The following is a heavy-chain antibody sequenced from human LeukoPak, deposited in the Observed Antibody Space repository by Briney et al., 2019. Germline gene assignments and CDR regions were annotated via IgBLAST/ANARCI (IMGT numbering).Heavy chain of an antibody. Sequence: ASVNVSCKASGYTLTSYDINWVRQATGQGLEWMGWMNPNSGRTGYAQNFQGRITITRNTSISTAYMELSSLRSEDTAVYYCTRETSSRYFDYWGQGTLVTVSS. CDR3: TRETSSRYFDY. J-gene: IGHJ4*02. V-gene: IGHV1-8*01. CDR2: MNPNSGRT. CDR1: GYTLTSYD.